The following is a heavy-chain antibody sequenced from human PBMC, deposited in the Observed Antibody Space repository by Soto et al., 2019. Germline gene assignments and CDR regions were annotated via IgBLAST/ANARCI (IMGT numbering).Heavy chain of an antibody. CDR1: GFTFSNYG. V-gene: IGHV3-33*01. J-gene: IGHJ4*02. D-gene: IGHD3-10*01. CDR3: ARRNVLWFGELLDFDY. Sequence: LKISCAASGFTFSNYGMHWVRQAPGKGLEWVAVIWYDGSNKYYADSVKGRFTISRDNSKNTLYLQMNSLRAEDTAVYYCARRNVLWFGELLDFDYWGQGTLVTVSS. CDR2: IWYDGSNK.